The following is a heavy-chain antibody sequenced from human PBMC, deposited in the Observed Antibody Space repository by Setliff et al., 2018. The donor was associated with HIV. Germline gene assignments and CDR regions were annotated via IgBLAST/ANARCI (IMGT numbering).Heavy chain of an antibody. V-gene: IGHV1-8*02. CDR1: GYTFATYD. D-gene: IGHD2-15*01. CDR3: ARGYASGSGSYYYDF. Sequence: GASVKVSCKPSGYTFATYDINWVRQAAGQGLVWMGWMNPYSGNSGYAQRFHGRLTMTRDTSRGTAHMELRSLRSDDTAVYYCARGYASGSGSYYYDFWGQGTLVTVSS. CDR2: MNPYSGNS. J-gene: IGHJ4*02.